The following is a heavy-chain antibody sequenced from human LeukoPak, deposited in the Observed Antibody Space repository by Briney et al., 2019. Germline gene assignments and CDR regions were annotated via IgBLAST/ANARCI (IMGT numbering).Heavy chain of an antibody. J-gene: IGHJ5*02. CDR1: GFTFSSYA. CDR3: ARSKRHWFDP. Sequence: GVSLRLSCAASGFTFSSYAMHWVRQAPGKGLEWVAVISYDGSNKYYADSVKGRFTISRDNSKNTLYLQMNSLRAEDTAVYYCARSKRHWFDPWGQGTLVTVSS. CDR2: ISYDGSNK. V-gene: IGHV3-30*04.